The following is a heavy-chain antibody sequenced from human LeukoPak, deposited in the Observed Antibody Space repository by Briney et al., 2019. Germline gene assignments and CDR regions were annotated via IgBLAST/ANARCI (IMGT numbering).Heavy chain of an antibody. Sequence: PSETLSLTCAVYGGSFSGYYWSWIRQPPGKGLEWIGEINHSGSTNYNPSLKSRVTISVDTSKNQFSLKLSSVTAADTAVYYCARGLMPAMVASRPLPKLCWFDPWGQGTLVTVSS. CDR2: INHSGST. CDR1: GGSFSGYY. CDR3: ARGLMPAMVASRPLPKLCWFDP. D-gene: IGHD5-18*01. V-gene: IGHV4-34*01. J-gene: IGHJ5*02.